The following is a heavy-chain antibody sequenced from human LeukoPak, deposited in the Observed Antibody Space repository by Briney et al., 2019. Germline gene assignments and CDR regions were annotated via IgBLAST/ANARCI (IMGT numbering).Heavy chain of an antibody. D-gene: IGHD5-12*01. CDR1: GGSFSGYY. J-gene: IGHJ6*02. Sequence: SQTLSLTCAVYGGSFSGYYWSWIRQPPGKGLEWIGEINHSGSTNYNPSLKSRVTTSVDTSKNRFSLKLSSVTAADTAVYYCAREDIVATEIYGMDVWGQGTTVTVSS. CDR2: INHSGST. V-gene: IGHV4-34*09. CDR3: AREDIVATEIYGMDV.